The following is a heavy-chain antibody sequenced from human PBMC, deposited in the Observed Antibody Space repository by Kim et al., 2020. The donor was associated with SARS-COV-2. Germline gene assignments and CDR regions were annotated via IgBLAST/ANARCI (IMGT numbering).Heavy chain of an antibody. J-gene: IGHJ4*02. CDR3: AKGSLFDW. Sequence: GVSLRLSCAASGFSFSTFEMSWGRQAPGKGLEWVSTISPHGGETHYADSVKGRFTISRDNSQNTLFLQMNSLRVEDTAVYFCAKGSLFDWWGQGTLVTVSS. CDR1: GFSFSTFE. V-gene: IGHV3-23*01. CDR2: ISPHGGET. D-gene: IGHD1-26*01.